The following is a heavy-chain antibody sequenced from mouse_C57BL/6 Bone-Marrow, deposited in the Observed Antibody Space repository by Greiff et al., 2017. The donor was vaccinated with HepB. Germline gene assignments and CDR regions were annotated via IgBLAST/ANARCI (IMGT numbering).Heavy chain of an antibody. CDR3: ARSGDSSGYNWFAY. J-gene: IGHJ3*01. V-gene: IGHV1-64*01. D-gene: IGHD3-2*02. CDR2: IHPNSGST. Sequence: QVQLQQPGAELVKPGASVKLSCKASGYTFTSYWMHWVKQRPGQGLEWIGMIHPNSGSTNYNEKFKSKATLTVDKSSSTAYMQLSSLTSEDSAVYYCARSGDSSGYNWFAYWGQGTLVTVSA. CDR1: GYTFTSYW.